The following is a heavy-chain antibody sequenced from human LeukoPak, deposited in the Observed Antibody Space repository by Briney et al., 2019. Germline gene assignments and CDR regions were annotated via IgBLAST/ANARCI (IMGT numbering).Heavy chain of an antibody. Sequence: QTLSLTCAVSGDSLSSNSAAWNWIRQSPSRGLEWLGRTYYRSKWYNDYAPFVKSRMSINADASKSQFSLQLKSVTPEDTAVYYCARDMFYYGSSGYTPFDYWGQGTLVTVSS. CDR2: TYYRSKWYN. D-gene: IGHD3-22*01. CDR3: ARDMFYYGSSGYTPFDY. CDR1: GDSLSSNSAA. V-gene: IGHV6-1*01. J-gene: IGHJ4*02.